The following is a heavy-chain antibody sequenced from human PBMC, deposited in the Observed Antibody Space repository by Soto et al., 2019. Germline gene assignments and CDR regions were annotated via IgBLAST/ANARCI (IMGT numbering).Heavy chain of an antibody. CDR2: IYYSGST. Sequence: SETLSLTCTVSGGSISSSSYYWGWIRQPPGKGLEWIGSIYYSGSTYYNPSLKSRVTISVDTSKNQFSLKLSSVTAADTAVYYCACIFSGGYGYGFYYYGMDAWGQGTTVTAP. CDR1: GGSISSSSYY. V-gene: IGHV4-39*01. D-gene: IGHD5-18*01. CDR3: ACIFSGGYGYGFYYYGMDA. J-gene: IGHJ6*02.